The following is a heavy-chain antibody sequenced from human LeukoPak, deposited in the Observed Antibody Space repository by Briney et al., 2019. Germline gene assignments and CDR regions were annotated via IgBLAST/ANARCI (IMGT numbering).Heavy chain of an antibody. CDR1: GGTFSSYT. V-gene: IGHV1-69*02. D-gene: IGHD5-24*01. Sequence: KVSCKASGGTFSSYTISWVRQAPGQGLEWMGRIIPILGIANYAQKFQGRVTITADKSTSTAYMELSSLRSEDTAVYYCAMSVEMATPVGAFDIWGQGTMVTVSS. CDR3: AMSVEMATPVGAFDI. CDR2: IIPILGIA. J-gene: IGHJ3*02.